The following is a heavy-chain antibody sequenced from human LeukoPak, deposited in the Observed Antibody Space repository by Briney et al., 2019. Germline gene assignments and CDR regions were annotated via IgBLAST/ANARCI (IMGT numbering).Heavy chain of an antibody. Sequence: PGGSLRLSCAASGFTFSSYGMHWVRQAPGKGLEWVAVIWYDGSNKYYADSVKGRFTISRDNSKNTLYLQMNSLRAEDTAVYYCAKDYYYDSSGYPGGAFDIWGQGTMVTVSS. J-gene: IGHJ3*02. D-gene: IGHD3-22*01. CDR2: IWYDGSNK. V-gene: IGHV3-33*06. CDR3: AKDYYYDSSGYPGGAFDI. CDR1: GFTFSSYG.